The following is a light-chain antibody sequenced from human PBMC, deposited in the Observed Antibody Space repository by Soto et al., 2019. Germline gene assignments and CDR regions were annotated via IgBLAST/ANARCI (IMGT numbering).Light chain of an antibody. CDR1: SSDVGGYNY. CDR2: EVT. Sequence: QSALTQPASVSGSPGQSITISCTGTSSDVGGYNYVSWYQQHPGKAPKLTIYEVTNRPSGVSNRFSGSRSGNTASLTISGLQADDEADYYCASYTSNNTPYVFGTGTKLTVL. V-gene: IGLV2-14*01. J-gene: IGLJ1*01. CDR3: ASYTSNNTPYV.